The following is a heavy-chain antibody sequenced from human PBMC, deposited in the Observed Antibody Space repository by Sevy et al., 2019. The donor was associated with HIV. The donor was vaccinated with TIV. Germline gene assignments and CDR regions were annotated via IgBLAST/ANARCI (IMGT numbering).Heavy chain of an antibody. CDR2: INPNSDDT. Sequence: ASVKVSCQASGYTFTAYYIHWVRQAPGQGLEWLGWINPNSDDTNYLDKFQGRVTMTTDTSINTAYMELSGLRSDDTAVYYCAGGWMIFGGGGGLDVWGQGTPVTVSS. CDR3: AGGWMIFGGGGGLDV. CDR1: GYTFTAYY. J-gene: IGHJ6*02. V-gene: IGHV1-2*07. D-gene: IGHD3-3*01.